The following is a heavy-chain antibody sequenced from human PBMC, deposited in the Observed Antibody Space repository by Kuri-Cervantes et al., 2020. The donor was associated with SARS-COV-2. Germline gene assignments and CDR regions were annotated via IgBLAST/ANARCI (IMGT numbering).Heavy chain of an antibody. D-gene: IGHD3-9*01. CDR1: GFTFSSYA. CDR2: ISGSGGST. V-gene: IGHV3-23*01. J-gene: IGHJ4*02. Sequence: GESLKISCAAPGFTFSSYAMSWVRQAPGKGLEWVSAISGSGGSTYYADSVKGRFTISRDNSKNTLYLQMNSLRAEDTAVYYCAYGTYYDILTGYLDFDYWGQGTLVTVSS. CDR3: AYGTYYDILTGYLDFDY.